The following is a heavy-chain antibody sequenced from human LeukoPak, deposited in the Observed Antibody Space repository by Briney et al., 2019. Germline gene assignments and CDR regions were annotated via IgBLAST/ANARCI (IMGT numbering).Heavy chain of an antibody. D-gene: IGHD3-10*01. Sequence: GGSLRLSCAASGFTFSSYAMSWVRQAPGKGLEWVSAISGSGGSTYYADSVKGRFTISRDNSKNTLYLQMNSLRAEDTAVYYCAKDRGGSGSYYRNWYFDLWGRGTLVTVSS. J-gene: IGHJ2*01. CDR3: AKDRGGSGSYYRNWYFDL. CDR2: ISGSGGST. V-gene: IGHV3-23*01. CDR1: GFTFSSYA.